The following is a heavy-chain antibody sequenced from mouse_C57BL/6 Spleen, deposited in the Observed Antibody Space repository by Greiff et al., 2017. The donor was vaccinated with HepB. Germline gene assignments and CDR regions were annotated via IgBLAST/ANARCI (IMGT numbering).Heavy chain of an antibody. CDR3: AFITTVVATGGAMDY. V-gene: IGHV1-69*01. CDR2: IDPSDSYT. CDR1: GYTFTSYW. D-gene: IGHD1-1*01. Sequence: QVQLQQPGAELVKPGASVKVSCKASGYTFTSYWMHWVKQRPGQGLEWIGEIDPSDSYTNYNQKFKGKSTLTVDKSSSTAYMQLSSLTSEDSAVYYCAFITTVVATGGAMDYWGQGTSVTVSS. J-gene: IGHJ4*01.